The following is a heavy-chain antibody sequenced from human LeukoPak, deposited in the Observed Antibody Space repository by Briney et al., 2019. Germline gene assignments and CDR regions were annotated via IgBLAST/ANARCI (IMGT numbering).Heavy chain of an antibody. V-gene: IGHV1-2*02. CDR3: ARVRSFDY. Sequence: GASVKVSCKASGYTXTNYYIHWVRQAPGQGLEWMGYINPNSGVTKYAQRFQGRVTLTRDTSITTAYMDLGRLTSDDTAVYYCARVRSFDYWGQGTLVTVSS. CDR2: INPNSGVT. D-gene: IGHD5-24*01. J-gene: IGHJ4*02. CDR1: GYTXTNYY.